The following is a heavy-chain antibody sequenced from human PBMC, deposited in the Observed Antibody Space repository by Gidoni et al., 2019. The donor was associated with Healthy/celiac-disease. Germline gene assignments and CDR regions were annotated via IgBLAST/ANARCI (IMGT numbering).Heavy chain of an antibody. D-gene: IGHD2-15*01. CDR3: ARSARYCSGGSCFDY. CDR2: FNTIFGTA. CDR1: GGTFSRYA. J-gene: IGHJ4*02. V-gene: IGHV1-69*01. Sequence: QVQLVQSGAEVKKPGSPVKVSCKASGGTFSRYATSWVPQAPGPGLEWMGGFNTIFGTANYAQKFQGIVTITADESTSTAYMELSSLRYEDTAVYYCARSARYCSGGSCFDYWGQGTLVTVSS.